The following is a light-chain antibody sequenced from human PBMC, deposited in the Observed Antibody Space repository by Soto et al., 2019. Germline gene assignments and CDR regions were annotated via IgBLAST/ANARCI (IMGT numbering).Light chain of an antibody. J-gene: IGLJ2*01. CDR3: NSYAGRNTVV. V-gene: IGLV2-8*01. Sequence: QSALTQPPSASGSPGQSVTISCTGTSSDVGGYNYLSWYQQRPGKAPKLVIYEVSKRPSGVPDRFSGSKSDNTASLTVSGLQAEDEADYYCNSYAGRNTVVFGGGTKVTVL. CDR1: SSDVGGYNY. CDR2: EVS.